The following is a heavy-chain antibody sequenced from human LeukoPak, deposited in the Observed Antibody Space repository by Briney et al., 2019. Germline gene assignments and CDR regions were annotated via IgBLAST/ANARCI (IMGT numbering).Heavy chain of an antibody. D-gene: IGHD3-16*01. CDR1: GFAVSNIY. CDR3: ARGLGTYTTSWYHFYGMDF. J-gene: IGHJ6*02. Sequence: GGSLRLSCAASGFAVSNIYMNWVRQAPGKGLEWVSVIFGGDSTYYADSVKGRFTISRDNSKNTAYLQMNSLRADDTAVYHCARGLGTYTTSWYHFYGMDFWGLGTTVTVS. CDR2: IFGGDST. V-gene: IGHV3-66*01.